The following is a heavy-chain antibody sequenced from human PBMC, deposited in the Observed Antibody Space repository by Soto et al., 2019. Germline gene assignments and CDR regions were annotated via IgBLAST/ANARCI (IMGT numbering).Heavy chain of an antibody. V-gene: IGHV3-23*01. J-gene: IGHJ5*02. Sequence: EVQLLESGGGLVQHGGSLRLSCAASGFTFSSYAMSWVRQAPGKGLEWVSAISGSGGSTYYADSVKGRFTISRDNSKNTLYLQMNSLRAEDTAVYYCAKASMIVVVSGWFDPWGQGTLVTVSS. D-gene: IGHD3-22*01. CDR2: ISGSGGST. CDR1: GFTFSSYA. CDR3: AKASMIVVVSGWFDP.